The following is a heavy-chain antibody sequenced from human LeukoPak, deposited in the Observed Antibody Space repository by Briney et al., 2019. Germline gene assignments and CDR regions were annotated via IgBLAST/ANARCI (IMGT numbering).Heavy chain of an antibody. CDR2: ISYDGSNK. V-gene: IGHV3-30-3*01. CDR1: GFTFSSYA. J-gene: IGHJ1*01. Sequence: GGSLRLSCAASGFTFSSYAMHWVRQAPGKGLEWVAVISYDGSNKYYADSVKGRFTISRDNSKNTLYLQMISLRAEDTAVYYCARDAPALPGIAAAAKGYFQHWGQGTLVTVSS. D-gene: IGHD6-13*01. CDR3: ARDAPALPGIAAAAKGYFQH.